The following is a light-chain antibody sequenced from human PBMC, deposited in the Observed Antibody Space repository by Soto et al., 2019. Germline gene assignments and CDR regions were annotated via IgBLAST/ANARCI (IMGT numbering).Light chain of an antibody. Sequence: HLVLTQSPSASASLGASVKLTCTLSSGHSHYVLAWHQQQPGKGPRFLLKINRDGSLIRGDGIPDRFSGSNAGADRHLTISSLQSEDEADYYCQTWGAGVRVFGGGTKLTVL. CDR3: QTWGAGVRV. CDR1: SGHSHYV. V-gene: IGLV4-69*01. CDR2: INRDGSL. J-gene: IGLJ3*02.